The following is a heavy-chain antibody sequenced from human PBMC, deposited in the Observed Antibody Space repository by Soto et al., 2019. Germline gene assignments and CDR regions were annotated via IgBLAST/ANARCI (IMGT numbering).Heavy chain of an antibody. CDR1: GFTFTSSA. Sequence: SVKVSCKASGFTFTSSAVQWVRQALGQRLEWIGWIVVGSGNTNYAQKFQERVTITRDMSTSTAYMELSSLRSEDTAVYYCAADRSFRYSYGPIARKSGYFDYWGQGTLVTVSS. CDR2: IVVGSGNT. J-gene: IGHJ4*02. CDR3: AADRSFRYSYGPIARKSGYFDY. V-gene: IGHV1-58*01. D-gene: IGHD5-18*01.